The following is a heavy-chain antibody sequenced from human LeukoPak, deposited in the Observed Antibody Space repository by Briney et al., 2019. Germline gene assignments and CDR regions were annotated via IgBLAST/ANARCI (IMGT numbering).Heavy chain of an antibody. J-gene: IGHJ5*02. V-gene: IGHV3-23*01. CDR2: MSGSGGTT. Sequence: PGRSLRLSCAASGFTYSDYAMSWVRQAPGKGLKWVSIMSGSGGTTYYARSVKGRFTISRDNSRNTLFLQMNSLRVEDTAVYYCAKALGGRDAFNLWGQGALVTVSS. CDR1: GFTYSDYA. D-gene: IGHD5-24*01. CDR3: AKALGGRDAFNL.